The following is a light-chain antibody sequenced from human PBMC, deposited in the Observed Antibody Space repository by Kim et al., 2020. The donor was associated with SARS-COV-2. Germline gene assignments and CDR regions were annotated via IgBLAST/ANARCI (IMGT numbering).Light chain of an antibody. CDR2: DVT. CDR1: SSDVGGYKY. Sequence: GHAITISCTGTSSDVGGYKYVSWYQQHPGKAPKLIIYDVTHRPSGISNRFSGFKSGNTAYLTISGLQAEDEADYYCNSFTSSRTVIFGGGTQLTVL. J-gene: IGLJ2*01. V-gene: IGLV2-14*03. CDR3: NSFTSSRTVI.